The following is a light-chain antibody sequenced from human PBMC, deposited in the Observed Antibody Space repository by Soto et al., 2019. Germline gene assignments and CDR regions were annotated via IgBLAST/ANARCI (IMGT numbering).Light chain of an antibody. Sequence: AIRMTQSPSSLFASTGEKVTITCRASQGISSYLAWYQQKPGKAPKLLIYAASTLQSGVPSRFSGSGSGTDFTLTISCLQSEDFATYYCQQYYSYPRTFGQGTKVDIK. V-gene: IGKV1-8*01. CDR3: QQYYSYPRT. CDR2: AAS. CDR1: QGISSY. J-gene: IGKJ1*01.